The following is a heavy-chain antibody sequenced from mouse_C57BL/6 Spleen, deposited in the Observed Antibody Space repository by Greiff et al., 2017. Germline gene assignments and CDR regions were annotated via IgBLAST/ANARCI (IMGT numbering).Heavy chain of an antibody. V-gene: IGHV5-17*01. Sequence: DVHLVESGGGLVKPGGSLKLSCAASGFTFSDYGMDWVRQAPEKGLEWVAYISSGSSTIYYADTVKGRFTISRDNAKNTLFLQMTSLRSEDTAMYYCARPYYSNYLFAYWGQGTLVTVSA. D-gene: IGHD2-5*01. J-gene: IGHJ3*01. CDR3: ARPYYSNYLFAY. CDR2: ISSGSSTI. CDR1: GFTFSDYG.